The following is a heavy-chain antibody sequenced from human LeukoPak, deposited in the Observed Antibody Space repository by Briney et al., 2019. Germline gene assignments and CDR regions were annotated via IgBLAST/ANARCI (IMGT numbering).Heavy chain of an antibody. CDR1: SGSLFSSNW. CDR3: ARQSRYYSGSFRYFDY. J-gene: IGHJ4*02. Sequence: PSGTLSLTCTVSSGSLFSSNWWSWVRPPPGKGLEWIGQIFYTGSPNYSPSLKSRVTISMDKSKNQISLRLTSVTAADTAVYYGARQSRYYSGSFRYFDYWGQGTLVTVSS. D-gene: IGHD1-26*01. CDR2: IFYTGSP. V-gene: IGHV4-4*02.